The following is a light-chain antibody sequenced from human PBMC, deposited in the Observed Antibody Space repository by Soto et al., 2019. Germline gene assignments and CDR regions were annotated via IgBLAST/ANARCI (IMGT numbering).Light chain of an antibody. Sequence: DIQMTQSPSTLSASVGDRVTITCRASQSISSWLAWYQQKPGKAPKLLIYKASSLESEVPSRFSGSGSGTDNTLTISSLQPDDFATYYCQQYNSYSWTFGQGTKVEIK. CDR3: QQYNSYSWT. CDR1: QSISSW. V-gene: IGKV1-5*03. CDR2: KAS. J-gene: IGKJ1*01.